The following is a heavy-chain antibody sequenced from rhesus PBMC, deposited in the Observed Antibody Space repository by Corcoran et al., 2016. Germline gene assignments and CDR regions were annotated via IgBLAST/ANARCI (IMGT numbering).Heavy chain of an antibody. CDR2: IYGSGSST. CDR3: ARGPYNSGSYNDAFDF. V-gene: IGHV4-169*01. Sequence: QLQLQESGPGLVKPSETLSVTCAVSGGSISSSYWSWIRQAPGKGLDWIVYIYGSGSSTNYNPTLQRRVTLSVDTYKNQLSLKLSSVTTADTAVYYCARGPYNSGSYNDAFDFWGQGVVVTVSS. CDR1: GGSISSSY. J-gene: IGHJ6*01. D-gene: IGHD1-44*02.